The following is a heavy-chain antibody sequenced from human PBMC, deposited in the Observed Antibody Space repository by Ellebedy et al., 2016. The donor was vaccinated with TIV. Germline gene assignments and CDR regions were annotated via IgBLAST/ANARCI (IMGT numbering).Heavy chain of an antibody. CDR3: ARGEQWLVLY. CDR1: GGSFSGYY. D-gene: IGHD6-19*01. V-gene: IGHV4-34*01. CDR2: INHSGST. J-gene: IGHJ4*02. Sequence: SETLSLXXAVYGGSFSGYYWSWIRQPPGKGLEWIGEINHSGSTNYNPSLKSRVTISVDTSKNQFSLKLSSVTAADTAVYYCARGEQWLVLYWGQGTLVTVSS.